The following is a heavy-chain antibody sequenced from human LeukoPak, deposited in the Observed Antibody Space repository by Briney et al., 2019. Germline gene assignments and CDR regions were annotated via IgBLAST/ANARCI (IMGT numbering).Heavy chain of an antibody. J-gene: IGHJ4*02. Sequence: PGGSLRLSCAASGFTFSSYGMSWVRQAPGKGLEWVSAISGSGGSTYYADSVKGRFTISRDNAKNSLYLQMNSLRAEDTAVYYCARGGCGGDCRDYWGQGTLVTVSS. D-gene: IGHD2-21*02. CDR3: ARGGCGGDCRDY. CDR1: GFTFSSYG. V-gene: IGHV3-23*01. CDR2: ISGSGGST.